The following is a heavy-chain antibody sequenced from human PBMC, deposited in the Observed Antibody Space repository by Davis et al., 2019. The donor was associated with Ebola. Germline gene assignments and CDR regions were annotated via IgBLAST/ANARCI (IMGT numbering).Heavy chain of an antibody. CDR1: GYTFTGYY. J-gene: IGHJ5*02. CDR2: INPNSDGT. D-gene: IGHD4-17*01. CDR3: AREAYGDMGHWFDP. V-gene: IGHV1-2*04. Sequence: AASVKVSCKASGYTFTGYYMHWVRQAPGQGLEWMGWINPNSDGTNYAQKFQGWVTMTRDTSISTAYMELIRLRSDDTAVYYCAREAYGDMGHWFDPWGQGTLVTVSS.